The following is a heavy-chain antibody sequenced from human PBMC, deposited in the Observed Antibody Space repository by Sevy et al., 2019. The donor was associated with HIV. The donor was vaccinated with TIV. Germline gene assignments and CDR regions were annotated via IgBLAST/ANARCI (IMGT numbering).Heavy chain of an antibody. CDR3: AKDRDYGDYGWFDP. CDR1: GFTFSSYS. CDR2: ISGSGGST. Sequence: GGSLRLSCAASGFTFSSYSMNWVRQAPGKGLEWVSAISGSGGSTYYADSVKGRFTISRDNSKNTLYLQMNSLRAEDTAVYYCAKDRDYGDYGWFDPWGQGTLVTVSS. J-gene: IGHJ5*02. V-gene: IGHV3-23*01. D-gene: IGHD4-17*01.